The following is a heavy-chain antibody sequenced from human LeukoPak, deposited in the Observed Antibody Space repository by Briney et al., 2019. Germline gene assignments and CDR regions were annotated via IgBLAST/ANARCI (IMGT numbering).Heavy chain of an antibody. Sequence: GASVKVSCKASGYTFTSYAMHWVRQAPGQRLEWMGWINAGNGNTKYSQKFQGRVTITRDTSASTAYMELSSLRSEDTAVYYCARAYDFWSGYYPVYFDYWGQGTLVTVSS. CDR2: INAGNGNT. CDR3: ARAYDFWSGYYPVYFDY. CDR1: GYTFTSYA. J-gene: IGHJ4*02. V-gene: IGHV1-3*01. D-gene: IGHD3-3*01.